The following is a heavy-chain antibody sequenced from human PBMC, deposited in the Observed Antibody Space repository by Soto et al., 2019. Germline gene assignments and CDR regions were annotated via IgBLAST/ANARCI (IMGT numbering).Heavy chain of an antibody. CDR3: AHRGGGIVDWYFDL. J-gene: IGHJ2*01. CDR2: IYWDDDK. V-gene: IGHV2-5*02. D-gene: IGHD1-26*01. CDR1: GFSLGTYGVG. Sequence: QITLNESGPTLVKPTQTLTLTCTFSGFSLGTYGVGVGWIRQPSGKALEWLALIYWDDDKRYSPSLKSRLTITKDTSKRQVFLTLTNMDPVDTATYYCAHRGGGIVDWYFDLWGRGTPVIVSS.